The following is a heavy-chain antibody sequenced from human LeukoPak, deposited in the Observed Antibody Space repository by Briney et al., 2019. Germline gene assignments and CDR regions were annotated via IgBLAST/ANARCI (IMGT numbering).Heavy chain of an antibody. CDR1: GFTFSSYA. D-gene: IGHD3-10*01. CDR3: ARDLAPGITMVRGSLSSYPRGD. V-gene: IGHV3-30*04. CDR2: ISYDGSNK. J-gene: IGHJ4*02. Sequence: GGPLRLSCAASGFTFSSYAMHWVRQAPGKGLEWVAVISYDGSNKYYADSVKGRFTISRDKSKNTLYLQMNSLRAEDTAVYYCARDLAPGITMVRGSLSSYPRGDWGQGTLVTVSS.